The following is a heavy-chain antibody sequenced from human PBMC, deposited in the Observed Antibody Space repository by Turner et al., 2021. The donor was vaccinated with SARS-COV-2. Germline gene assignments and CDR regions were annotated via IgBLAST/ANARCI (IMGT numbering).Heavy chain of an antibody. D-gene: IGHD2-15*01. CDR2: IIPIFGTP. CDR3: AKKTTDCSGVTCHEYFDY. Sequence: QVQLVQSGAEVKNPGSSVKVSCKASGGTFSSYAISWVRQAPGQGLEWMGGIIPIFGTPNYAQKFQGRVTITADESTSTAYMELSSLRSEDTAVYYCAKKTTDCSGVTCHEYFDYWGQGTLVTVS. V-gene: IGHV1-69*01. CDR1: GGTFSSYA. J-gene: IGHJ4*02.